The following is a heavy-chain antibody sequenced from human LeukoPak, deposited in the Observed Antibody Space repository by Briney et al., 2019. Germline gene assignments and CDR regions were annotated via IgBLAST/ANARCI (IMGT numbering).Heavy chain of an antibody. V-gene: IGHV3-15*01. D-gene: IGHD3-3*01. CDR3: TTDKAIPTAPLFAE. CDR1: GFPFTNAW. Sequence: GGSLRLPCSASGFPFTNAWMGWVRQAPGRGLEWVGRFKSKTDGGTIDYAAPVKGRFTVSSDDSKQTLYMQMHSLKTEDTAVYYCTTDKAIPTAPLFAEWGQGTLVTVSS. CDR2: FKSKTDGGTI. J-gene: IGHJ1*01.